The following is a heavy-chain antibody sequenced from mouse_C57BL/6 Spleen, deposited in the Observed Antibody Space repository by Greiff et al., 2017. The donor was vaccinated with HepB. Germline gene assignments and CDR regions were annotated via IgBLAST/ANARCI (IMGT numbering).Heavy chain of an antibody. D-gene: IGHD3-1*01. CDR2: IYPRSGNT. Sequence: VQLQQSGAELARPGASVKLSCKASGYTFTSYGISWVKQRTGQGLEWIGEIYPRSGNTYYNEKFKGKATLTADKSSSTAYMELRSLTSEASAVYFCARGEGSAGYGCAYWGQGTLVTVSA. V-gene: IGHV1-81*01. J-gene: IGHJ3*01. CDR3: ARGEGSAGYGCAY. CDR1: GYTFTSYG.